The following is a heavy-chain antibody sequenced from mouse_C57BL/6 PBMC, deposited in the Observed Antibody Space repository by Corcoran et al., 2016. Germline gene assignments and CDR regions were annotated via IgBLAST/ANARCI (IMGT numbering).Heavy chain of an antibody. CDR3: ARSTAGYYYVDY. V-gene: IGHV1-26*01. J-gene: IGHJ2*01. CDR1: GYTFTDYY. D-gene: IGHD2-3*01. Sequence: EVQLQQSGPELVKPGASVKISCKASGYTFTDYYMNWVKQSHGKSLEWIGDINPNNGGTSYNQKFKGKATLTVDKSSSTAYMELRSLTSEDSAVYYCARSTAGYYYVDYWGQGTTITVSS. CDR2: INPNNGGT.